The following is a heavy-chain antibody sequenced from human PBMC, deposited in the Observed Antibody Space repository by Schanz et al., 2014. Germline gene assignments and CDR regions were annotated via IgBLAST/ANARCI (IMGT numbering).Heavy chain of an antibody. J-gene: IGHJ4*02. Sequence: VQLVESGGGVVRPGGSLRLSCAASGFTFNSYAFHWVRQAPGKGLEWVGRIKSKTDGGTTDYAAPVKGRFTISRDDSKNTLFLQMNSLKTEDTAVYYCTTYCDGGCAIDNWGQGALVTVSS. V-gene: IGHV3-15*01. CDR3: TTYCDGGCAIDN. CDR1: GFTFNSYA. CDR2: IKSKTDGGTT. D-gene: IGHD6-19*01.